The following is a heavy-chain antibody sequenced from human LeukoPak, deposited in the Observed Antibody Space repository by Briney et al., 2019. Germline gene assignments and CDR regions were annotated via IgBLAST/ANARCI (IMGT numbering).Heavy chain of an antibody. V-gene: IGHV3-30-3*01. CDR1: GFTFSSYA. J-gene: IGHJ6*03. CDR3: ARVGRPFYYYYYMDV. Sequence: GRSLRLSCAASGFTFSSYAMHWVRQAPGKGLEWVAVISYDGSNKYYADSVKGRFTISRDNSKNTLYLQMNSLRAEDTAVYYCARVGRPFYYYYYMDVWGKGTTVTVSS. CDR2: ISYDGSNK.